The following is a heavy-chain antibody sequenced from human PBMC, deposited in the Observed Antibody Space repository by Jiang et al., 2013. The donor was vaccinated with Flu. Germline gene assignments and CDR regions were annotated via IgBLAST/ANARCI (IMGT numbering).Heavy chain of an antibody. D-gene: IGHD3-22*01. J-gene: IGHJ6*02. CDR2: VWYDESEE. Sequence: QLVESGEGVVQPGTSLRLSCAASGFTFSSYGMHWVRQAPGKGLEWVAVVWYDESEENYADSVKGRFTISRDNSKNTLYLQMNSLRVEDTAVYYCARDPFTTGSYYHGMDVWGQGTTVTVSS. CDR1: GFTFSSYG. CDR3: ARDPFTTGSYYHGMDV. V-gene: IGHV3-33*01.